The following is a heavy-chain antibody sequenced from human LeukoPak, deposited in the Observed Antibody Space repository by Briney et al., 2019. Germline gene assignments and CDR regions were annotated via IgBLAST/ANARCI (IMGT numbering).Heavy chain of an antibody. CDR1: GITVSSNY. D-gene: IGHD4-17*01. CDR2: IYSGGTT. J-gene: IGHJ6*02. Sequence: GGSLRLSCAASGITVSSNYMSWVRQPPGKGLEWVSIIYSGGTTYYAGSVQGRFTISRDNSKNTVYLQMNSLRVEDTAVYYCARDPRTTGKSNYGMDVWGQGTTVTVSS. CDR3: ARDPRTTGKSNYGMDV. V-gene: IGHV3-53*01.